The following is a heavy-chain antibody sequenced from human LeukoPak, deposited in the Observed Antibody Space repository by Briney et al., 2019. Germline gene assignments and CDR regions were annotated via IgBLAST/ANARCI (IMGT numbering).Heavy chain of an antibody. CDR1: GFTFSSYA. CDR2: ITSSSSTI. J-gene: IGHJ4*02. V-gene: IGHV3-48*01. CDR3: ARASYCSSITCYTGFDY. Sequence: GGSLRLSCAASGFTFSSYAMSWVRQAPGKGLEWVSYITSSSSTIYHADSVKGRFTISRDNAKNSLYLQVNSLRAEDTAVYYCARASYCSSITCYTGFDYWGQGTLVTVSS. D-gene: IGHD2-2*02.